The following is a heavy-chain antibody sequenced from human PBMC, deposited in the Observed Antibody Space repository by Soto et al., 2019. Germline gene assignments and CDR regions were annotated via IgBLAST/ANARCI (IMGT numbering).Heavy chain of an antibody. Sequence: EVQLVESGGGLVQPGRSLRLSCAASGFTFDDYAMHWVRQAPGKGLEWVSGISWNSGSIGYADSVKGRFTISRDNAKNSLYLQMTSLRAEDTALYYCAKNMSYDYIWGSYRFPARQAMNNWFDPWGQGTLVTVSS. CDR2: ISWNSGSI. CDR3: AKNMSYDYIWGSYRFPARQAMNNWFDP. J-gene: IGHJ5*02. CDR1: GFTFDDYA. D-gene: IGHD3-16*02. V-gene: IGHV3-9*01.